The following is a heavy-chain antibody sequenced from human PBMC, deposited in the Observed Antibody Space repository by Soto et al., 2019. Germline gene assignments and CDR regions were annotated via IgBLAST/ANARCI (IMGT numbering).Heavy chain of an antibody. V-gene: IGHV3-33*01. J-gene: IGHJ3*02. CDR2: IWYDGSNK. D-gene: IGHD2-15*01. CDR3: ARGCSGGSCFFVTDDAFDI. Sequence: GGSLRLSCAASGFTFSSYGMHWVRQAPGKGLEWVAVIWYDGSNKYYADSVKGRFTISRDNSKKTLYLQMNSLRAEDTAVYYCARGCSGGSCFFVTDDAFDIWGQGTMVTVSS. CDR1: GFTFSSYG.